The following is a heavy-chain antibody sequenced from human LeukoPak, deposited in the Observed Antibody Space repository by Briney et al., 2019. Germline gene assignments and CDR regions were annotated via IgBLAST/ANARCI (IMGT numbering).Heavy chain of an antibody. CDR1: GYTFTGHY. Sequence: GASVKVSCKASGYTFTGHYLHWVRQAPGQGLEWMGWIDPNRGGTNYAQKFQGQVTMTRDTSISTAYMELSRLTSDDTAVYYCARDPKNTYYLDVWGKGTTVTVSS. CDR3: ARDPKNTYYLDV. CDR2: IDPNRGGT. V-gene: IGHV1-2*02. J-gene: IGHJ6*03.